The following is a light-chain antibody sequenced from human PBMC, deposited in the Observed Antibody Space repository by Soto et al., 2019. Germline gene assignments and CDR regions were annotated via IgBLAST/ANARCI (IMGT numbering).Light chain of an antibody. J-gene: IGLJ1*01. Sequence: LTAPASVSESPGQSSAISFPGTSIDVGAYDFVSWYQQHPDKAPKLMIYEVRNRPSGVSNRFSGSKSVNTATLTISGLQAEDEADYYCSSYTTSSTRVFGTGTKVTVL. CDR1: SIDVGAYDF. CDR2: EVR. V-gene: IGLV2-14*03. CDR3: SSYTTSSTRV.